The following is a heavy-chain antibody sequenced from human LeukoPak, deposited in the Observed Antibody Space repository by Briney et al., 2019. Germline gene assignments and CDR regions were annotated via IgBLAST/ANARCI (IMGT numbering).Heavy chain of an antibody. CDR2: INPNSGGT. D-gene: IGHD1-26*01. Sequence: ASVKVSCKASGYTFTGYYMHWVRQAPGQGLEWMGWINPNSGGTNYAQKFQGRVTMTRDTSISTAYMELSRLRSDDTAVYYCARDPAVSGSPGAFDIWGQGTMVTVSS. CDR1: GYTFTGYY. CDR3: ARDPAVSGSPGAFDI. V-gene: IGHV1-2*02. J-gene: IGHJ3*02.